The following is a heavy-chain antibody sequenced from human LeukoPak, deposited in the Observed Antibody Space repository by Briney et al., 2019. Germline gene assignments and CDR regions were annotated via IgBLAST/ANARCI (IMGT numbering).Heavy chain of an antibody. CDR3: ARGKKETLLHSPERYYYYYGMDV. D-gene: IGHD1-14*01. V-gene: IGHV4-4*07. CDR2: IYTSGST. J-gene: IGHJ6*02. Sequence: SETLSLTCTVSGGSISSYYWSWIRQPAGKGLEWIGRIYTSGSTNYNPSLKSRVTMSVDTSKNQFSLKLSSVTAADTAVYYCARGKKETLLHSPERYYYYYGMDVWGQGTTVTVSS. CDR1: GGSISSYY.